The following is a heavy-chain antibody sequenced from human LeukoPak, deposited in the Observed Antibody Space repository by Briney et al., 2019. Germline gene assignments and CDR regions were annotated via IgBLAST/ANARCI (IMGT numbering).Heavy chain of an antibody. J-gene: IGHJ3*02. CDR2: ISYDGSNK. CDR1: GFTFSSYA. D-gene: IGHD3-22*01. V-gene: IGHV3-30*04. Sequence: GGSLRLSCAASGFTFSSYAMHWVRQAPGKGLEWVAVISYDGSNKYYADSVKGRFTISRDNSKNTLYLQMNSLRAEDTAVYYCARELSWYYYDSSGYPPDGAFDIWGQGTMVTVSS. CDR3: ARELSWYYYDSSGYPPDGAFDI.